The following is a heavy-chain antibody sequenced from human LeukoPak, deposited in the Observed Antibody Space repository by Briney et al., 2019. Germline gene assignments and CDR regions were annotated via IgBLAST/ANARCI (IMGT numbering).Heavy chain of an antibody. V-gene: IGHV4-4*07. CDR2: IYTSGST. J-gene: IGHJ6*03. Sequence: NPSETLSLTCTVSGGSISAYYWSWIRQPAGKGLEWIGRIYTSGSTNYNPSLKSRVTMSLDTSKNQFSLKLSSVTAADTAVYYCARGIYCSSTTCYYYYYYMDVWGKGTTVTVSS. CDR1: GGSISAYY. D-gene: IGHD2-2*01. CDR3: ARGIYCSSTTCYYYYYYMDV.